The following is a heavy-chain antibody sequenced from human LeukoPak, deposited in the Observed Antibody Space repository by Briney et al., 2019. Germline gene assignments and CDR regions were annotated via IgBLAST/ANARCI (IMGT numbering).Heavy chain of an antibody. J-gene: IGHJ4*02. Sequence: ASVIVSCKASGNTFTGDKMHWVRQAPGQGLEWMGWINPNSGGTNYAQKFQGRVTMTRDTSISTAYMELSRLRSDDTAVYYCARAASEWLLNTGFDYWGQGTLVTVSS. CDR1: GNTFTGDK. CDR3: ARAASEWLLNTGFDY. D-gene: IGHD3-3*01. V-gene: IGHV1-2*02. CDR2: INPNSGGT.